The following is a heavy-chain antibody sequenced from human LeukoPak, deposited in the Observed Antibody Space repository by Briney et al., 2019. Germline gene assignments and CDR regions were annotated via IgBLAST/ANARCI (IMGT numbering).Heavy chain of an antibody. Sequence: GGSLRLSCEASGFTFSSYWMSWVRQAPGKGLEWVANIKKDGSEKNYVDSVKRRFTISRDNAKTSVYLQMNSLGVKDTAVYYWARDTVTLRDYVFDIWGQGTMVTVSS. J-gene: IGHJ3*02. CDR3: ARDTVTLRDYVFDI. CDR1: GFTFSSYW. V-gene: IGHV3-7*01. D-gene: IGHD3-10*02. CDR2: IKKDGSEK.